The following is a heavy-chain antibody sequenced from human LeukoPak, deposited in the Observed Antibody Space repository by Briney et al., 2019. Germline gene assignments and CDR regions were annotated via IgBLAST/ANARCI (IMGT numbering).Heavy chain of an antibody. Sequence: GGSLRLSCAASGFTFSSYGMHWVRQAPGKGLEWVAVISYDGSNKYYADSVKGRFTISRDNSKNTLYLQMNSLRAEDTAVYYCAKMAHSSGYYSNYWGQGTLVTVSS. V-gene: IGHV3-30*18. CDR3: AKMAHSSGYYSNY. CDR1: GFTFSSYG. CDR2: ISYDGSNK. D-gene: IGHD3-22*01. J-gene: IGHJ4*02.